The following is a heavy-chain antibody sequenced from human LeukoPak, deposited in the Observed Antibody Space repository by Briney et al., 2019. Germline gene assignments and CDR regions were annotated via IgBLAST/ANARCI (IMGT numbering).Heavy chain of an antibody. CDR3: ARVGGYSYGPEYYGMDV. J-gene: IGHJ6*02. D-gene: IGHD5-18*01. V-gene: IGHV1-46*01. CDR1: GCTFTSYY. Sequence: ASVKVSCKASGCTFTSYYMHWVRQAPGQGLEWMGIINPSGGSTSYAQKFQGRVTMTRDTSTSTVYMELSSLRSEDTAVYYCARVGGYSYGPEYYGMDVWGQGTTVTVSS. CDR2: INPSGGST.